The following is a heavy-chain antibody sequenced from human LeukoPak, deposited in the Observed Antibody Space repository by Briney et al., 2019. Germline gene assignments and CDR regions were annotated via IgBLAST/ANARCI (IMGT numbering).Heavy chain of an antibody. D-gene: IGHD4-23*01. Sequence: GASVKVSCKAYGYDFTGFFMHWGRKAPGQGLEWMGWISPNSGGTNYAQKFQGRVTMTRDTSISTAYMELNRLTSDDTAVYYCARDGNFDIWGQGTVVTVSS. V-gene: IGHV1-2*02. CDR3: ARDGNFDI. CDR1: GYDFTGFF. CDR2: ISPNSGGT. J-gene: IGHJ3*02.